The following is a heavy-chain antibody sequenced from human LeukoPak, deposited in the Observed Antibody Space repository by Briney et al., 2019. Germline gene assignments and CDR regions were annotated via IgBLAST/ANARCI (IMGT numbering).Heavy chain of an antibody. J-gene: IGHJ4*02. CDR3: ARVRSALSFHFDY. CDR2: IYYSGST. CDR1: GGSISSSSYY. V-gene: IGHV4-39*07. Sequence: KTSETLSLTCTVSGGSISSSSYYWGWIRQPPGKGLEWIGSIYYSGSTYYNPSLKSRVTISVDTSKNQFSLKLSSVTAADTAVYYCARVRSALSFHFDYWGQGTLVTVSS. D-gene: IGHD2-15*01.